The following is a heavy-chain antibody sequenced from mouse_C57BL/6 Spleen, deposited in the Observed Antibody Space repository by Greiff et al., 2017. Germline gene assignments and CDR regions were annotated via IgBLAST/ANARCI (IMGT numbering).Heavy chain of an antibody. CDR1: GFTFSDYG. Sequence: EVKLVESGGGLVKPGGSLKLSCAASGFTFSDYGMHWVRQAPEKGLEWVAYISSGSSTIYYADTVKGRFTISRDNAKNTLFLQMTSLRSEDTAMYYCARPGCYDGPALYAMDYWGQGTSVTVSS. D-gene: IGHD2-12*01. V-gene: IGHV5-17*01. CDR2: ISSGSSTI. J-gene: IGHJ4*01. CDR3: ARPGCYDGPALYAMDY.